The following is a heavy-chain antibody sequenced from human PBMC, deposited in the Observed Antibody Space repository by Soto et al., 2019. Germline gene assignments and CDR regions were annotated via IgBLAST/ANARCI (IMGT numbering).Heavy chain of an antibody. Sequence: QVQVMQSGDEVKKPGASVKVSCKASGYTFTNYGFSWVRQAPGQGLEWMGWISGYNGNTKYAEKLQGRVTMTTDTSTSTAHMELRSLRSDDTAVYYCAREGQAPYYYYGMDVWGQGTAVTVSS. CDR2: ISGYNGNT. V-gene: IGHV1-18*01. CDR1: GYTFTNYG. J-gene: IGHJ6*02. CDR3: AREGQAPYYYYGMDV.